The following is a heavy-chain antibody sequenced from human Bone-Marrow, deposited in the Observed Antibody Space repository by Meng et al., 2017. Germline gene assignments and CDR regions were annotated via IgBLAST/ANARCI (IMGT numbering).Heavy chain of an antibody. CDR1: GYTFTSYG. CDR2: INTNTGNP. J-gene: IGHJ5*02. CDR3: ARAYCGGDCYVSGWFDP. Sequence: QVQLVQSGSEVKKPGASVKVSCKASGYTFTSYGMNWVRQAPGQGVEWMGWINTNTGNPTYAQGFTGRFVFSLDTSVSTAYLQISSLKAEDTAVYYCARAYCGGDCYVSGWFDPWGQGTLVTVSS. V-gene: IGHV7-4-1*02. D-gene: IGHD2-21*02.